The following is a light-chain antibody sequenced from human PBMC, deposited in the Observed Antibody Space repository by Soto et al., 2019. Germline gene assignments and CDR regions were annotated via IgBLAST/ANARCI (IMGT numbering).Light chain of an antibody. CDR1: SSNIGAGYE. J-gene: IGLJ1*01. CDR2: ENN. V-gene: IGLV1-40*01. Sequence: QSVLTQPPSVSEAPGQWVTISCTGSSSNIGAGYEAHWYQQVPGTAPKLLIYENNNRPSGVPDRFSGSKSGTSASLAITGIQAEDEAEYYCQSYDSSMSGYVFGTGTKVTVL. CDR3: QSYDSSMSGYV.